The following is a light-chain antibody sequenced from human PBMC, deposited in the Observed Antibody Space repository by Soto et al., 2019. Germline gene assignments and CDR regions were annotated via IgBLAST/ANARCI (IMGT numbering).Light chain of an antibody. Sequence: DLQMTQSPSTLSASVGDRVTITCRASQSISSWLAWYQQKPGKAPKLLIYKASSLESGVPSRFSVSGSGTEFTLTISSLQPDDFATYYCQQYNSYSPTFGPGTKVEIK. CDR2: KAS. J-gene: IGKJ1*01. CDR1: QSISSW. V-gene: IGKV1-5*03. CDR3: QQYNSYSPT.